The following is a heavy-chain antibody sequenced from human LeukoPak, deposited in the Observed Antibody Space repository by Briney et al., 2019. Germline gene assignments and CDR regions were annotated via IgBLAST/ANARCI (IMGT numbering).Heavy chain of an antibody. CDR3: ARGSRDGSFDY. V-gene: IGHV4-39*07. Sequence: ASETLSLTCTVSGGSVSSGSYYWSWIRQPPGKGLEWIGEINHSGSTNYNPSLKSRVTISVDTSKNQFSLKLSSVTAADTAVYYCARGSRDGSFDYWGQGTLVTVSS. CDR2: INHSGST. J-gene: IGHJ4*02. D-gene: IGHD5-24*01. CDR1: GGSVSSGSYY.